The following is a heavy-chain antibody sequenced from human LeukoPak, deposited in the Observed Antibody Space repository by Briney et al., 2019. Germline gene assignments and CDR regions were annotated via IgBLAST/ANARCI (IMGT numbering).Heavy chain of an antibody. J-gene: IGHJ5*02. CDR1: GFTFSSYW. Sequence: PGGSLRLSCAASGFTFSSYWMSWVRQAPGKGLEWVANIKQDGSEKYYVDSVKGRFTISRDNAKNSLYLQMNSLRAEDTAVYYCASAGWELHADWFDPWGQGTLVTVSS. CDR3: ASAGWELHADWFDP. CDR2: IKQDGSEK. V-gene: IGHV3-7*01. D-gene: IGHD1-26*01.